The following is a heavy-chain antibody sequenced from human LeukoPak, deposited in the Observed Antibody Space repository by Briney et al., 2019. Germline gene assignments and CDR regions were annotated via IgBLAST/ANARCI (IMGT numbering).Heavy chain of an antibody. CDR2: ISGSGGST. V-gene: IGHV3-23*01. Sequence: GGSLRLSCAASGFTFSSYAMSWVRQAPGKGLEWVSAISGSGGSTYYADSVKGRFTISRDNSKNTLYLQMNSLRAEDTAVYYLAKIQEDYCCYFPPHFDYWGQGTLVTVSS. J-gene: IGHJ4*02. CDR3: AKIQEDYCCYFPPHFDY. CDR1: GFTFSSYA. D-gene: IGHD2/OR15-2a*01.